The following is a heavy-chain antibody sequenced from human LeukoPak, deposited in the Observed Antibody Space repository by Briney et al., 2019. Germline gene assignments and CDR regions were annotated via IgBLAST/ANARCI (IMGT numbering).Heavy chain of an antibody. CDR1: GGSIGTYY. D-gene: IGHD3-16*02. V-gene: IGHV4-59*08. J-gene: IGHJ6*03. CDR3: ARHIGGGIEDMDV. CDR2: IYVTGT. Sequence: SEALSLTCTVSGGSIGTYYWSWIRQSPGKGLEWIGYIYVTGTRYNPYLQSRVTISVDTSRNQFFLKMSSVTAADTAVYYCARHIGGGIEDMDVWGKGTKVTVSS.